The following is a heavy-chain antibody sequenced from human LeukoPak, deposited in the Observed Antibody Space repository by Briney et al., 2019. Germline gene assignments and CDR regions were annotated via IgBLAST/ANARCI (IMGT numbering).Heavy chain of an antibody. CDR1: EFTFSSYA. V-gene: IGHV3-23*01. CDR2: ISGSGGST. Sequence: PGGSLRLSCAASEFTFSSYAMSWVRQAPGKGLEWVSAISGSGGSTYYADSVKGRFTISRDNSKNTLYLQMNSLRAEDTAVYYCAKDWAPIVVVPAAIHYWGQGTLVTVSS. D-gene: IGHD2-2*01. J-gene: IGHJ4*02. CDR3: AKDWAPIVVVPAAIHY.